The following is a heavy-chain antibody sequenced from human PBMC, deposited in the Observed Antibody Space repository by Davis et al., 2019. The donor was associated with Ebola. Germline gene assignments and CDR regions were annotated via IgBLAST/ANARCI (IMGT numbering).Heavy chain of an antibody. CDR2: ISYDGSNK. Sequence: GESLKISCAASGFTFSSYAMHWVRQAPGKGLEWVAVISYDGSNKYYADSVKGRFTISRNNAKNSLYLQMYSLRAEDTAVYYCARLDYGDYDVLYYHYGMDVWGQGTTVTVSS. CDR1: GFTFSSYA. V-gene: IGHV3-30-3*01. J-gene: IGHJ6*02. CDR3: ARLDYGDYDVLYYHYGMDV. D-gene: IGHD4-17*01.